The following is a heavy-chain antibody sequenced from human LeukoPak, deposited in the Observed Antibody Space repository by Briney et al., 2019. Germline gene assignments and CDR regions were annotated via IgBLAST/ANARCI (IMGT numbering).Heavy chain of an antibody. V-gene: IGHV4-4*02. CDR1: GGSISSSNW. Sequence: NTSGTLSLTCAVSGGSISSSNWWSWVRQPPGKGLEWIGEIYHSGSTNYNPSLKSRVTISVDKSKNQFSLKLSSVTAADTAVYYCARDLFLQGTYSRRAFDIWGQGTMVTVSS. D-gene: IGHD5-18*01. CDR2: IYHSGST. CDR3: ARDLFLQGTYSRRAFDI. J-gene: IGHJ3*02.